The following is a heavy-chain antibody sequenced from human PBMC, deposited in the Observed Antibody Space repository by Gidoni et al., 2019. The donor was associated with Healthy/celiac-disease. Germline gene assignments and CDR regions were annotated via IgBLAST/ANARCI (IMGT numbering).Heavy chain of an antibody. J-gene: IGHJ4*02. Sequence: QVQLQESGPGLVKPSETLSLTCTVSGGSISSYYWSWIRQPPGKGLEWIGYIYYSGSTNYNPSLKSRVTISVDTSKNQVSLKLSSVTAADTAVYYCARESGSSWIDYWGQGTLVTVSS. CDR3: ARESGSSWIDY. CDR2: IYYSGST. D-gene: IGHD6-13*01. CDR1: GGSISSYY. V-gene: IGHV4-59*01.